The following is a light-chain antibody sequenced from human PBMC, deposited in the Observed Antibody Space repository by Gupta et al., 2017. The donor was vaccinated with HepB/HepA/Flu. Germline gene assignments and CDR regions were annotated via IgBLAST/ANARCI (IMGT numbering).Light chain of an antibody. Sequence: DIVLTQSPGTLSLSPGERATLSCRASQSVSSNYLAWYQQKPGQAHRLLIYDASSRATGVPDRFSGSGSGTDFTLTISRLEPEDFAVYYCQQYGGSPPIIFGQGTRLEIK. CDR3: QQYGGSPPII. V-gene: IGKV3-20*01. CDR2: DAS. CDR1: QSVSSNY. J-gene: IGKJ5*01.